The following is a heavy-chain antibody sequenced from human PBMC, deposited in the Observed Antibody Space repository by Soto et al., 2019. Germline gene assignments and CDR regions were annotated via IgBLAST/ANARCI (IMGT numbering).Heavy chain of an antibody. D-gene: IGHD2-2*01. V-gene: IGHV6-1*01. Sequence: SETLSLTCAISGDSVSSNSAAWNWIRQSPSRGLEWLGRTYYRSKWYNDYAVSVKSRITINTDTSKNQFSLQLNSVTPEDTAVYYCARDLVVVPAAMTTWFDPWGQGTLVTVSS. J-gene: IGHJ5*02. CDR3: ARDLVVVPAAMTTWFDP. CDR2: TYYRSKWYN. CDR1: GDSVSSNSAA.